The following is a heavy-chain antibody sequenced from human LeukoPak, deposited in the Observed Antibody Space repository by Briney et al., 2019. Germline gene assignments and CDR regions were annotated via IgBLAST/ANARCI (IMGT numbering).Heavy chain of an antibody. CDR2: IYYSGST. CDR1: GGSISSYY. Sequence: SETLSLTCTVSGGSISSYYWSWIRQPPGKGLEWIGYIYYSGSTNYNPSLKSRVTISVDTSKNQFSLRLSSVTAADTAVYYCARATVADYYFDYWGQGTLVTVSS. D-gene: IGHD2-15*01. CDR3: ARATVADYYFDY. V-gene: IGHV4-59*01. J-gene: IGHJ4*02.